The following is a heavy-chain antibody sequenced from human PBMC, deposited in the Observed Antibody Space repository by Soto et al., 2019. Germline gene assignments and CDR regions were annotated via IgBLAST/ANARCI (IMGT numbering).Heavy chain of an antibody. J-gene: IGHJ4*02. V-gene: IGHV1-69*01. D-gene: IGHD4-17*01. Sequence: QAQLVQSGAEVKKPGSSVKVSCKASGGSFNNYAYGWVRQAPGQGLEWMGGIVPLLGTSNYPQNFQGRVTITADEFTSTAYMELSSLRSEDTAVYYCARGGLDYGDYEAGTLFDYWGQGTLVTVSS. CDR2: IVPLLGTS. CDR1: GGSFNNYA. CDR3: ARGGLDYGDYEAGTLFDY.